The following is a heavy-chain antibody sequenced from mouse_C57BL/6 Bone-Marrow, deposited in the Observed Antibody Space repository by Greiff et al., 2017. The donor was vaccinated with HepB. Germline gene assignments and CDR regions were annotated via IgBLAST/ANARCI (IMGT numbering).Heavy chain of an antibody. J-gene: IGHJ1*03. CDR2: ISSGGDYI. CDR1: GFTFSSYA. D-gene: IGHD2-2*01. V-gene: IGHV5-9-1*02. CDR3: TRYGYSYWYFDV. Sequence: EVKLMESGEGLVKPGGSLKLSCAASGFTFSSYAMSWVRQTPEKRLEWVAYISSGGDYIYYADTVKGRFTISRDNARNTLYLQMSSLKSEDTAMYYCTRYGYSYWYFDVWGTGTTVTVSS.